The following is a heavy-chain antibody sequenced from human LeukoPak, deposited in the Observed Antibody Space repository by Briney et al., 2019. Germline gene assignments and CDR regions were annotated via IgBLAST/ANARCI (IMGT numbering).Heavy chain of an antibody. Sequence: PSETLSLTCAVSGGSISSGGYSWSWIRQTPGKGREGYAYIHDSGSTYYNPSRKSRVSISIKTSKNQFFRKLSSMTAADTAVYYCARVVAAAGNNWFAPWGQGTLVTVSS. CDR1: GGSISSGGYS. CDR3: ARVVAAAGNNWFAP. J-gene: IGHJ5*02. CDR2: IHDSGST. V-gene: IGHV4-30-4*07. D-gene: IGHD6-13*01.